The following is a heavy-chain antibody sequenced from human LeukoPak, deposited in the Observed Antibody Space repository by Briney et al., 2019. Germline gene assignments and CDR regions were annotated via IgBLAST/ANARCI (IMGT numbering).Heavy chain of an antibody. CDR2: ISYDGSNK. CDR1: GFTFSSYA. CDR3: ARGQYYDILTGYYGMDV. V-gene: IGHV3-30*04. J-gene: IGHJ6*02. D-gene: IGHD3-9*01. Sequence: PGGSLRLSCAASGFTFSSYAMHWVRQAPGKGLEWVAVISYDGSNKYYADSVKGQFTTSRDNSKNTLYLQMNSLRAEDTAVYYCARGQYYDILTGYYGMDVWGQGTTVTVSS.